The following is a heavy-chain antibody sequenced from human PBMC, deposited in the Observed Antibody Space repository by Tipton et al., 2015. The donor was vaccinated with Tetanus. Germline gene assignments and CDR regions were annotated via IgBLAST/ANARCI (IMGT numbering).Heavy chain of an antibody. CDR2: IYPSDGST. CDR3: ARDREAFDF. V-gene: IGHV1-46*04. J-gene: IGHJ3*01. CDR1: GYTFTHYY. D-gene: IGHD1-26*01. Sequence: QLVQSGGEVKNPGASVKVSCKTSGYTFTHYYLHWVRQAPGQGLEWMGMIYPSDGSTSYAQKLQGRVTMTRDTPTSTVYMELSSLRSEDTAVYYCARDREAFDFWGQGTMVTVSS.